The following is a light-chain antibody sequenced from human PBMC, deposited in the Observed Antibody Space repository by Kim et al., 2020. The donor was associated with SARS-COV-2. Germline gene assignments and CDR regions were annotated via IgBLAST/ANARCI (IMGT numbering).Light chain of an antibody. CDR1: QGISSY. CDR2: AAS. V-gene: IGKV1-27*01. Sequence: ASVGDRVIITCRASQGISSYLAWYQQKPGKVPKLLIYAASTLQTGVPSRFSGSGSGTDFTLTISSLQPEDVATYYCQKYNSAPRTFGQGTKVDIK. J-gene: IGKJ1*01. CDR3: QKYNSAPRT.